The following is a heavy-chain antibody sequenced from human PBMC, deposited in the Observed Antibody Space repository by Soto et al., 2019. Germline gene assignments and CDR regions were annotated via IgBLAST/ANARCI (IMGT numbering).Heavy chain of an antibody. J-gene: IGHJ4*02. V-gene: IGHV1-18*01. CDR3: ASYSSGWYAVSY. D-gene: IGHD6-19*01. CDR2: ISAYNGNT. CDR1: GGTFSSYA. Sequence: ASVKVSCKASGGTFSSYAISWVRQAPGQGLEWMGWISAYNGNTNYAQKLQGRVTMTTDTSTSTAYMELRSLRSDDTAVYYCASYSSGWYAVSYWGQGTLVTVSS.